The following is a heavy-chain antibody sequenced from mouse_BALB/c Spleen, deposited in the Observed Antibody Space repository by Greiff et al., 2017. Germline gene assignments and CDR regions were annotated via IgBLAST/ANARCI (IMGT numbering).Heavy chain of an antibody. Sequence: EVQLVESGPGLVKPSQSLSLTCTVTGYSITSDYAWNWIRQFPGNKLEWMGYISYSGSTSYNPSLKSRISITRDTSKNQFFLQLNSVTTEDTATYYCARRAFTTLDYWGQGTTLTVSS. CDR3: ARRAFTTLDY. CDR2: ISYSGST. D-gene: IGHD1-1*01. CDR1: GYSITSDYA. V-gene: IGHV3-2*02. J-gene: IGHJ2*01.